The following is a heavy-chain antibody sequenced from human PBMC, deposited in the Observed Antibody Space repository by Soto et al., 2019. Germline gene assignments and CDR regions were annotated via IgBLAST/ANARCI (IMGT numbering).Heavy chain of an antibody. CDR1: GFTFSSYA. CDR3: AKDLRQQLVPDYYYYYGMDV. Sequence: GGSLRLSCAASGFTFSSYAMSWVRQAPGKGLEWVSAISGSGGSTYYADSVKGRFTISRDNSKNTLYLQMNSLRAEDTAVYYCAKDLRQQLVPDYYYYYGMDVWGQGTTVTVSS. D-gene: IGHD6-13*01. V-gene: IGHV3-23*01. CDR2: ISGSGGST. J-gene: IGHJ6*02.